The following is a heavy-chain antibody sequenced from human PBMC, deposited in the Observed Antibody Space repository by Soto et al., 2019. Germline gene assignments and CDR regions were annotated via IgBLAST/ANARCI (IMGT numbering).Heavy chain of an antibody. CDR2: IIPILGIA. CDR1: GGTFSRYT. D-gene: IGHD2-15*01. V-gene: IGHV1-69*02. CDR3: ARKGDIESRFDP. Sequence: QVQLVQSGAEVKKTGSSVKVSCKASGGTFSRYTISLVRQATGQGLEWMGRIIPILGIANYAQKFQGRVTMTADKSTSTAYIELSSLRSEDTAVYYGARKGDIESRFDPLGDETLVPVSS. J-gene: IGHJ5*02.